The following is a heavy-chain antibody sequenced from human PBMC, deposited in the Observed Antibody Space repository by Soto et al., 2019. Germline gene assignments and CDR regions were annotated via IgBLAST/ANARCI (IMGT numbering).Heavy chain of an antibody. D-gene: IGHD2-2*01. CDR3: ASDYCSSTSCYSRAFDY. Sequence: AASVKGSGKASGGTFSSYAISWVRQAPGQGLEWMGGIIPIFGTANYAQKFQGRVTITADESTSTAYMELSSLRSEDTAVYYCASDYCSSTSCYSRAFDYWGQVTLVTVCS. V-gene: IGHV1-69*13. J-gene: IGHJ4*02. CDR1: GGTFSSYA. CDR2: IIPIFGTA.